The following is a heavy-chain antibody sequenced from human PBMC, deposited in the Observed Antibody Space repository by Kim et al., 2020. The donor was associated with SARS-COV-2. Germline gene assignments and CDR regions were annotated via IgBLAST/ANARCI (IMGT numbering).Heavy chain of an antibody. Sequence: SETLSLTCAVYGGSFSGYYWSWIRQPPGKGLEWIGEINHSGSTNYNPSLKSRVTISVDTSKNQFSLKLSSVTAADTAVYYCARSIAAAGDAFDIWGQGTMVTVSS. CDR3: ARSIAAAGDAFDI. J-gene: IGHJ3*02. CDR1: GGSFSGYY. D-gene: IGHD6-13*01. CDR2: INHSGST. V-gene: IGHV4-34*01.